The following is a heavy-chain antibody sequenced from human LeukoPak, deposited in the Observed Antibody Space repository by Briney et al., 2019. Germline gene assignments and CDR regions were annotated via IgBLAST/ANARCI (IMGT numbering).Heavy chain of an antibody. CDR1: GFTVSSNY. V-gene: IGHV3-66*01. CDR2: IYSGGST. J-gene: IGHJ4*02. Sequence: GGSLRLFCPASGFTVSSNYMSWVRQAPGKGLEWVSVIYSGGSTYYADSVKGRFTISRDNSKNTLYLQMNSLRAEDTAVYYCARGTEWFWELLRYWGQGTLVTVSS. CDR3: ARGTEWFWELLRY. D-gene: IGHD3-10*01.